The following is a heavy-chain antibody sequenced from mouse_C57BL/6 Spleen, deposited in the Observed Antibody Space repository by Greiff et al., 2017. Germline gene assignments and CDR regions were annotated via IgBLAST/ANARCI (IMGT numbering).Heavy chain of an antibody. J-gene: IGHJ4*01. Sequence: VQLQQSGPELVKPGASVKISCKASGYTFTDYYMNWVQQSHGKSLEWIGDINPNNGGTSYNQKFKGKATLTVDKSSSTAYMERRSLTSEDSAVYDCARGGATVVATGDYWGQGTSVTVSS. CDR1: GYTFTDYY. CDR3: ARGGATVVATGDY. CDR2: INPNNGGT. V-gene: IGHV1-26*01. D-gene: IGHD1-1*01.